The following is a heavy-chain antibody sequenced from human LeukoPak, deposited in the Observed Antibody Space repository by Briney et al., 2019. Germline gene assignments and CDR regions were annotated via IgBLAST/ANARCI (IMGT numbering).Heavy chain of an antibody. D-gene: IGHD2-2*02. CDR3: ARGRMFGYCSSTSCYSTLFDP. J-gene: IGHJ5*02. V-gene: IGHV1-8*01. CDR1: GYTFTSYD. Sequence: ASVKVSCKASGYTFTSYDINWVRQATGQGLEWMGWMNPNSGNTGYAQKLQGRVTMTRNTSTSTAYMELSRLRSEDTAVYYCARGRMFGYCSSTSCYSTLFDPWGQGTLVTVSS. CDR2: MNPNSGNT.